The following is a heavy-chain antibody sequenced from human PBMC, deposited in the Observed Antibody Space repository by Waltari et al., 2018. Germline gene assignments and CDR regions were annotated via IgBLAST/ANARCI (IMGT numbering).Heavy chain of an antibody. CDR2: IYHSWST. V-gene: IGHV4-38-2*02. CDR1: GYSISSGYY. J-gene: IGHJ6*03. CDR3: ARGYCSGGSCYSHYYYYMDV. D-gene: IGHD2-15*01. Sequence: QVQLQESGPGLVKPSETLSLTCTVSGYSISSGYYWGWIRQPPGKGLEWIGSIYHSWSTYYSPSLKGRVTISVDTSKNQFSLKLSSVTAADTAVYYCARGYCSGGSCYSHYYYYMDVWGKGTTVTISS.